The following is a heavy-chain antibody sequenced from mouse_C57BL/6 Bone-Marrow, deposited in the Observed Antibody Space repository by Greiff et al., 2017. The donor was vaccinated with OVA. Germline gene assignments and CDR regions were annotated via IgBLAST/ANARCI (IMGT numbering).Heavy chain of an antibody. Sequence: EVKLQESGGDLVKPGGSLKLSCAASGFTFSSYGMSWVRQTPDKRLEWVATISSGGSYTYYPDSVKGRFTISRDNAKNTLYLQMSSLKSEDTAMYYCARALYYYGSSPDWFAYWGQGTLVTVSA. D-gene: IGHD1-1*01. J-gene: IGHJ3*01. CDR1: GFTFSSYG. V-gene: IGHV5-6*01. CDR3: ARALYYYGSSPDWFAY. CDR2: ISSGGSYT.